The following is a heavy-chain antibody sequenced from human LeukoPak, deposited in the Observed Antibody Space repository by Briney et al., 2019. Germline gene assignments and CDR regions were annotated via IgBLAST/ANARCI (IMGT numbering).Heavy chain of an antibody. D-gene: IGHD6-19*01. Sequence: ASVKVSCKASGYTFTGYGISWVRQAPGQGLEWMGWISAYNGNTNYAQKLQGRVTMTTDTSTSTAYMELRSLRSDDTAVYYCARGVAVAGSDDAFDIWGQGTMVTVSS. V-gene: IGHV1-18*01. CDR3: ARGVAVAGSDDAFDI. J-gene: IGHJ3*02. CDR1: GYTFTGYG. CDR2: ISAYNGNT.